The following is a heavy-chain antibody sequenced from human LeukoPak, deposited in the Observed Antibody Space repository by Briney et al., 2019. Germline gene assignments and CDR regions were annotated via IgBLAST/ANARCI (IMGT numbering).Heavy chain of an antibody. CDR1: GFTFGDYA. Sequence: GGSLRLSCTASGFTFGDYAMSWVRQAPGKGLEWVGFIRSKAYGGTTEYAASVKGRFTISRDDSKSIAYLQMNSLKTEDTAVYYCTRVDYDFWSGYPFDYWGQGTLVTVSS. CDR2: IRSKAYGGTT. D-gene: IGHD3-3*01. V-gene: IGHV3-49*04. CDR3: TRVDYDFWSGYPFDY. J-gene: IGHJ4*02.